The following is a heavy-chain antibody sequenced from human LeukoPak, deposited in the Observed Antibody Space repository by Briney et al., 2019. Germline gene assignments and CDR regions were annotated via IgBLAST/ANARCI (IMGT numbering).Heavy chain of an antibody. D-gene: IGHD1-26*01. J-gene: IGHJ4*02. CDR3: AAVSPQWELLDYYFDY. Sequence: GGSLRLSCAVSGFTFSSYWMSWVRQAPGKGLEWVANIKQDGSEKYYVDSVKGRFTISRDNAKNSLYLQMNSLRAEDTAVYYCAAVSPQWELLDYYFDYWGQGTLVTVSS. CDR2: IKQDGSEK. CDR1: GFTFSSYW. V-gene: IGHV3-7*01.